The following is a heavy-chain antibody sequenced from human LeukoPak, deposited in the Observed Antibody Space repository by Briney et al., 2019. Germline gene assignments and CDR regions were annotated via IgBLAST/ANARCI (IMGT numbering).Heavy chain of an antibody. CDR1: GFTFSSYA. V-gene: IGHV3-23*01. Sequence: GGSLRLSCAASGFTFSSYAMNCVRQAPGKGLEWVSSISGSGGSTYYADSVKGRFTISRDNSRNTLYLQMNSLRAEDTAVYYCAKSPSGGNYGDYYFDYWGQGTLVTVSS. D-gene: IGHD4-17*01. CDR3: AKSPSGGNYGDYYFDY. CDR2: ISGSGGST. J-gene: IGHJ4*02.